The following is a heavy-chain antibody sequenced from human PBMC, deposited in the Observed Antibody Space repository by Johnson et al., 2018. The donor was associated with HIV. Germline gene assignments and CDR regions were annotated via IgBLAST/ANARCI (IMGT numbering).Heavy chain of an antibody. J-gene: IGHJ3*02. CDR1: GFTFSSYG. CDR3: AKGRDGDSDAFDI. V-gene: IGHV3-30*18. D-gene: IGHD4-17*01. CDR2: ISYDGSNK. Sequence: QVQLVESGGGVVQPGRSLRLSCAASGFTFSSYGMHWVRQAPGKGLEWVAVISYDGSNKYYADSVKGRITISRDNSKNTLDLQMNSLRTEDTALYYCAKGRDGDSDAFDIWGQGTMVTVSS.